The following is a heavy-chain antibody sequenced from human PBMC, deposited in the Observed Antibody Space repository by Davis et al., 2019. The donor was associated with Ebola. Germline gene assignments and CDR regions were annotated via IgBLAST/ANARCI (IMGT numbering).Heavy chain of an antibody. CDR1: GGSISSYY. Sequence: MPSETLSLTCTVSGGSISSYYWSWIRQPPGKGLEWIGEINHSGSTNYNPSLKSRVTISVDTSKNQFSLKLSSVTAADTAVYYCARVDYYYYGMDVWGQGTTVTVSS. CDR3: ARVDYYYYGMDV. CDR2: INHSGST. V-gene: IGHV4-34*01. J-gene: IGHJ6*02.